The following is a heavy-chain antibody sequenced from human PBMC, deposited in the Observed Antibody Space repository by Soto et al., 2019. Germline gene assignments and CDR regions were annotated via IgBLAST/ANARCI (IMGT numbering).Heavy chain of an antibody. V-gene: IGHV3-9*01. CDR1: GFTFDDYA. CDR3: AKGNSSRGYYYYYGMDV. Sequence: GGSLRLSCAASGFTFDDYAMRWVRQAPGKGLEWVSGISWNSGSIGYADSVKGRFTISRDNAKNSLYLQMNSLRAEDTALYYCAKGNSSRGYYYYYGMDVWGQGTTVTVSS. D-gene: IGHD6-6*01. J-gene: IGHJ6*02. CDR2: ISWNSGSI.